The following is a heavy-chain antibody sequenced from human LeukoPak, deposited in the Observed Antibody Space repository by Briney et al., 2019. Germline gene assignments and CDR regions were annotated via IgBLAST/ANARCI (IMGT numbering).Heavy chain of an antibody. D-gene: IGHD6-19*01. J-gene: IGHJ4*02. CDR2: INPNSGGT. V-gene: IGHV1-2*02. CDR1: GYTFTGYY. CDR3: ASLMGAVAGTEIFDY. Sequence: EASVKVSCKASGYTFTGYYMHWVREAPGRGLEWMGWINPNSGGTNYAQKFQGRVTMTRDTSISTAYMELSRLRSDDTAVYYCASLMGAVAGTEIFDYSGQGTLVSVSS.